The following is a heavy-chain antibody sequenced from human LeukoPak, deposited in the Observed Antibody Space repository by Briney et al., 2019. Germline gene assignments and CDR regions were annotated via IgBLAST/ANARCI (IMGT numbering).Heavy chain of an antibody. CDR3: AGEDYFDSSGYASWRFDI. D-gene: IGHD3-22*01. Sequence: SETLSLTCTVSGGSISDYYWTWIRQPPAKGLEWIGHIYYSGNTIYNPSLTSRVAISVDTSKNQFSLKLTSVTTADTAVYYCAGEDYFDSSGYASWRFDIWGQGTMVTVSS. J-gene: IGHJ3*02. CDR2: IYYSGNT. CDR1: GGSISDYY. V-gene: IGHV4-59*01.